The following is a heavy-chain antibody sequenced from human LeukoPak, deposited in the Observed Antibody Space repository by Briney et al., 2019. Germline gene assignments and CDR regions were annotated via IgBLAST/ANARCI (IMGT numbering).Heavy chain of an antibody. D-gene: IGHD3-10*01. V-gene: IGHV4-38-2*01. CDR3: ARYGHWFDP. CDR2: IHHSGST. Sequence: SETLSLTXAVSGYSISSGYNWGWVRQPPGKRLEWIGSIHHSGSTSYYPSLKSRLTISVDTSKNQFSLKLSSVTAADTAISYCARYGHWFDPWGQGTLVTVSS. J-gene: IGHJ5*02. CDR1: GYSISSGYN.